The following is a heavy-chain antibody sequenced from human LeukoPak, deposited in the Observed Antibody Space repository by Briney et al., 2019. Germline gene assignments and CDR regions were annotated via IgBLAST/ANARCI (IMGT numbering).Heavy chain of an antibody. CDR1: GYSFSNFD. CDR3: AISRRGYQMDV. V-gene: IGHV1-8*01. CDR2: LDPQSGDT. J-gene: IGHJ6*03. D-gene: IGHD3-10*01. Sequence: EASLKVSCKASGYSFSNFDINWVRQAAGQGPEWMGRLDPQSGDTDYVQKFQGRVIMTKNTSINTAYLELRGLTSDDTAVYYCAISRRGYQMDVWGRGTTVTVSS.